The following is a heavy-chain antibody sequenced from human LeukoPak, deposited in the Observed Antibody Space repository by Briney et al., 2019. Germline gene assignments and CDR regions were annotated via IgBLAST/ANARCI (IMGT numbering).Heavy chain of an antibody. CDR3: ARESDHIVVVPAAISRFDP. CDR2: IYYSGST. Sequence: SETLSLTCTVSGGSISSSSYYWGWIRQPPGKGLEWIGSIYYSGSTYYNPSLKSRVTISVDTSKNQFSLKLSSVTAADTAVYYCARESDHIVVVPAAISRFDPWGQGTLVTVSS. V-gene: IGHV4-39*07. J-gene: IGHJ5*02. CDR1: GGSISSSSYY. D-gene: IGHD2-2*01.